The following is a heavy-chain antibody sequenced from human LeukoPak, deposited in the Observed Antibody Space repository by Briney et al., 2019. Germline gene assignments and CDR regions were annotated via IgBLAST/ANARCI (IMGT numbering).Heavy chain of an antibody. V-gene: IGHV3-48*01. J-gene: IGHJ4*02. CDR2: ISSSSSTI. CDR3: AKAHCSSTSCYTFDY. D-gene: IGHD2-2*01. Sequence: GGSLRLSCAASGFTFSSYSMNWVRQAPGKGLEWVSYISSSSSTIYYADSVKGRFTISRDNAKNSLYLQMNSLRAEDTAVYYCAKAHCSSTSCYTFDYWGQGTLVTVSS. CDR1: GFTFSSYS.